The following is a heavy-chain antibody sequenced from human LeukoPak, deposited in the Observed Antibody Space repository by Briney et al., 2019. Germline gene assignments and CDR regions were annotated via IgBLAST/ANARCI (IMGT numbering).Heavy chain of an antibody. CDR2: ISSSSSYI. CDR3: ARDGLYYYDSGGYYYAFDI. V-gene: IGHV3-21*01. Sequence: GGSLRLSCAASGFTFSSYSMNWVRQAPGKGLEWVSSISSSSSYIYYADSVKGRFTISRDNAKNSLYLQMNSLRAEDTAVYYCARDGLYYYDSGGYYYAFDIWGQGTMVTVSS. J-gene: IGHJ3*02. D-gene: IGHD3-22*01. CDR1: GFTFSSYS.